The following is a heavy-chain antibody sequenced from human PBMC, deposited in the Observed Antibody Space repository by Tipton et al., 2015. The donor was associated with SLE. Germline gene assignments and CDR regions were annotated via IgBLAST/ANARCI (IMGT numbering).Heavy chain of an antibody. CDR2: ISGSGGSA. V-gene: IGHV3-23*01. Sequence: SLRLSCVASGFSFSSYWMSWVRQVPGKGLEWVSAISGSGGSAYYADSVKGRFTISRDNSKSTLYLQMNSLRAEDTAVYFCAREVVPANFDYWGQGTLLTVSS. J-gene: IGHJ4*02. CDR3: AREVVPANFDY. D-gene: IGHD2-2*01. CDR1: GFSFSSYW.